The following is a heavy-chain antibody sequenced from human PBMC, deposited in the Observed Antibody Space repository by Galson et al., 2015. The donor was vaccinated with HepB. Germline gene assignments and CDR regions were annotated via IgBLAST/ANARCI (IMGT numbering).Heavy chain of an antibody. CDR3: AKEKYYTRGGPFDY. D-gene: IGHD3-10*02. Sequence: SLRLSCAASGFTFSSYAMSWVRQAPGKGLEWVSAISGGGETTYYADSVKGRFTISRDNSKNTLYLQMNSLRAEDTAVYFCAKEKYYTRGGPFDYWGPGTLVTVSS. J-gene: IGHJ4*02. CDR2: ISGGGETT. CDR1: GFTFSSYA. V-gene: IGHV3-23*01.